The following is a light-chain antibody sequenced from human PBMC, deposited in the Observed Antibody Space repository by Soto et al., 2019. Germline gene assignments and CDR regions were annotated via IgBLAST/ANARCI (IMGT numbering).Light chain of an antibody. CDR3: HQYAYAPWT. J-gene: IGKJ1*01. Sequence: DIVLTQSPAALSLSPGERATLSCRASQSVSSFFAWYQQKPGQAPRLLMYDASNRATGIPARFSGSGSGTDFTLTISRLEPEDFAVYYCHQYAYAPWTFGQGTKVDIK. CDR2: DAS. CDR1: QSVSSF. V-gene: IGKV3-11*01.